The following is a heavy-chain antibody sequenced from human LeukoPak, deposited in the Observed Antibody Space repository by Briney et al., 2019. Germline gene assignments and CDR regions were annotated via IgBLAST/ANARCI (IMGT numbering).Heavy chain of an antibody. V-gene: IGHV1-8*03. CDR2: MNPNSGNT. CDR1: GYTFTSYD. CDR3: ARGVVVVAAKGDWFDP. D-gene: IGHD2-15*01. Sequence: ASVKVSCKASGYTFTSYDINWVRQATGQGLEWMGWMNPNSGNTGYAQKFQGRATITRNTSISTAYMELSSLRSEDTAVYYCARGVVVVAAKGDWFDPWGQGTLVTVSS. J-gene: IGHJ5*02.